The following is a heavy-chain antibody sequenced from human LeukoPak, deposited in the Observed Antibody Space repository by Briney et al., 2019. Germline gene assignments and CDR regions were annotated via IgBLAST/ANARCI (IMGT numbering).Heavy chain of an antibody. CDR3: ARGVLGFLEWSARVSRYFDF. J-gene: IGHJ2*01. CDR2: ITTGRGET. D-gene: IGHD3-3*01. Sequence: GASVKVSCKASGYTFTDYALHWVRQAPGQSLEWMGWITTGRGETRYSQEFQRRITFTRDTSASTVYMDLSDLRSEDTAVYYCARGVLGFLEWSARVSRYFDFWGRGTLVTVFS. CDR1: GYTFTDYA. V-gene: IGHV1-3*03.